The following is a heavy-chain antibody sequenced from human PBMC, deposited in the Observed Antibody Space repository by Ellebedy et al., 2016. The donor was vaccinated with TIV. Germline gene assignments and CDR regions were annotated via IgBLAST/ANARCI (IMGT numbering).Heavy chain of an antibody. V-gene: IGHV3-23*01. CDR2: ISGAGDNI. CDR3: AKRPLTMIVLPEYFFDY. CDR1: GFPLRNYA. Sequence: GGSLRLSCAASGFPLRNYAMSRVRQAPGKGLEWLSTISGAGDNIYYADSVKGRFTISRDNSKNTLFLQMDSLRAEDTAVYYCAKRPLTMIVLPEYFFDYWGQGTLVTVSS. D-gene: IGHD3-22*01. J-gene: IGHJ4*02.